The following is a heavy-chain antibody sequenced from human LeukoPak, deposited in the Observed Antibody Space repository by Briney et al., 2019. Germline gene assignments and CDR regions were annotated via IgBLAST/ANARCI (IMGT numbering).Heavy chain of an antibody. CDR2: ISYDGSNK. J-gene: IGHJ6*04. CDR1: GFTFSSYG. CDR3: ATYYYGSGSYYIHYYGMDV. Sequence: GRSLRLSCAASGFTFSSYGMHWVRQAPGKGLEWVAVISYDGSNKYYADSVKGRFTISRDNSKNTLYLLMNSLRAEDTAVYYCATYYYGSGSYYIHYYGMDVWGKGTTVTVSS. D-gene: IGHD3-10*01. V-gene: IGHV3-30*03.